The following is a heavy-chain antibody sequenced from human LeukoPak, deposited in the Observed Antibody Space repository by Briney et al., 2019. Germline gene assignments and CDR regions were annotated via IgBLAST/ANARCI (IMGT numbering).Heavy chain of an antibody. CDR1: GGSFSGYY. Sequence: SETLSLTCAVYGGSFSGYYWSWIRQPPGKGLEWIGYIYYSGSTAYNPSLESRVTMSVDTSRNHISLKMTSVTAADTATYYCARWGYFDSSTYFVVEYWGQGVLVTVSS. V-gene: IGHV4-59*01. CDR2: IYYSGST. D-gene: IGHD3-22*01. J-gene: IGHJ4*02. CDR3: ARWGYFDSSTYFVVEY.